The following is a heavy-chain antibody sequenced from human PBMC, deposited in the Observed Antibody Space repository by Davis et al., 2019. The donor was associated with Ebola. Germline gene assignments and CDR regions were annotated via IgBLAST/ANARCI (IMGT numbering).Heavy chain of an antibody. V-gene: IGHV1-69*04. J-gene: IGHJ6*02. CDR3: ARDTLPYSYGLGYYYYGMDV. CDR1: GGTFSSYA. CDR2: IIPILGIA. Sequence: AASVKVSCKASGGTFSSYAISWARQAPGQGLEWMGRIIPILGIANYAQKFQGRVTITADKSTSTAYMELSSLRSEDTAVYYCARDTLPYSYGLGYYYYGMDVWGQGTTVTVSS. D-gene: IGHD5-18*01.